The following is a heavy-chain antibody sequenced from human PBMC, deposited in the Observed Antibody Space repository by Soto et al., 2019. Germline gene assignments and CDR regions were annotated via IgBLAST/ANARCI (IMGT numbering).Heavy chain of an antibody. Sequence: GGSLRLSCTASGSTFSAFGMNWVRQAPGKGLEWVSSIREVSGDIYYADSVTGRFTSSRDNATNSPFRQGDSSRTEDTAVYECASRGYYYYGLDVWGQGTTVTVSS. CDR2: IREVSGDI. CDR3: ASRGYYYYGLDV. J-gene: IGHJ6*02. V-gene: IGHV3-21*06. CDR1: GSTFSAFG.